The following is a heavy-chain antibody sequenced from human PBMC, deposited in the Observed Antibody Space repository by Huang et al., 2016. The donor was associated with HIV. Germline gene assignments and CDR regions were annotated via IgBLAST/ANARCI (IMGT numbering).Heavy chain of an antibody. CDR3: AREIMISFGGPFDP. CDR2: INHRGTT. CDR1: GGSFSSYY. Sequence: QVQLHQWGAGLLKPSETLSLTCAVYGGSFSSYYWNWIRQAPGKGLEWIGQINHRGTTTYNPYLKSRVTMSVDTSKNQFSRKLNAVTAADTAVYYCAREIMISFGGPFDPWGQGTLVTVSS. J-gene: IGHJ5*02. V-gene: IGHV4-34*01. D-gene: IGHD3-16*01.